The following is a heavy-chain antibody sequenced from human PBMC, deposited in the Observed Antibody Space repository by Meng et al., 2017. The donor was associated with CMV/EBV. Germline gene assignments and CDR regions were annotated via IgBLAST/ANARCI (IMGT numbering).Heavy chain of an antibody. J-gene: IGHJ6*02. Sequence: SETLSLTCAVYGGSFSVYYWSWIRQPPGKGLEWIGEINHRGSTNYNTSLKSRVTISVDTSKNQFSLKLSSVTAADTAVYYCARVGRYCSSTSCYHTYYYYGMDVWGQGTTVTVSS. D-gene: IGHD2-2*01. V-gene: IGHV4-34*01. CDR3: ARVGRYCSSTSCYHTYYYYGMDV. CDR1: GGSFSVYY. CDR2: INHRGST.